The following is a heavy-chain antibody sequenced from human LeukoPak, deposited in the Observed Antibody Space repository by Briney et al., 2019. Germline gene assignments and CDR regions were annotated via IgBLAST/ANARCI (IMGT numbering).Heavy chain of an antibody. J-gene: IGHJ4*02. CDR1: GFTFSSYA. V-gene: IGHV3-30*04. CDR3: ARDGARRIAVAGIDY. D-gene: IGHD6-19*01. Sequence: PGGSLRLSCAASGFTFSSYAMHWVRQAPGKGLEWVAVISYDGSNKYYADSVKGRFTISRDNSKNTLYLQMNSLRAEDTAVYYCARDGARRIAVAGIDYWGQGTLVTVSS. CDR2: ISYDGSNK.